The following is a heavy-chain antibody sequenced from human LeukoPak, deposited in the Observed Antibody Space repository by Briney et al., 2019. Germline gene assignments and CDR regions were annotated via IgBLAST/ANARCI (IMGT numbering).Heavy chain of an antibody. V-gene: IGHV3-23*01. CDR2: ISSSGANT. J-gene: IGHJ1*01. D-gene: IGHD3-22*01. CDR1: GFTFSNYA. Sequence: GGSLRLSCAASGFTFSNYAITWVRQAPGKGLEWVSSISSSGANTYYADSVRGRFTISRDNSKNTLYLQMNSLRAEDTAVYYCAKDGHYDSSGFTLQYWGQGTLVTVSS. CDR3: AKDGHYDSSGFTLQY.